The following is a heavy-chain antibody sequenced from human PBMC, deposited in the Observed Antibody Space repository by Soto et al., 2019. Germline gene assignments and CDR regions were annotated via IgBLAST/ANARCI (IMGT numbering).Heavy chain of an antibody. Sequence: GESLKISCKGSGYSFTSYWIGWVRQMPGKGLEWMGIIYPGDSDTRYSPSFQGQVTISADKSISTAYLQWSSLKASDTAMYYCARRQPMATTTPTPYYFDYWGQGTLVTVSS. CDR3: ARRQPMATTTPTPYYFDY. CDR1: GYSFTSYW. J-gene: IGHJ4*02. D-gene: IGHD5-12*01. CDR2: IYPGDSDT. V-gene: IGHV5-51*01.